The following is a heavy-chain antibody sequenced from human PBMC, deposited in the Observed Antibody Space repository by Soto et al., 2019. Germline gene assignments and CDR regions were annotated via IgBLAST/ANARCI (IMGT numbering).Heavy chain of an antibody. D-gene: IGHD2-2*01. Sequence: QVQLVESGGGAVQPGRSLRLSCAASGFTLSSHVMHWVRQAPGKGLEWVAVISYDGNNRYYVESVKGRFTISGDNSKNTLYLEMNSLRTEDTAVYYAARTSSVHYGMDVWGQGTTVTVSS. CDR3: ARTSSVHYGMDV. CDR2: ISYDGNNR. V-gene: IGHV3-30*03. J-gene: IGHJ6*02. CDR1: GFTLSSHV.